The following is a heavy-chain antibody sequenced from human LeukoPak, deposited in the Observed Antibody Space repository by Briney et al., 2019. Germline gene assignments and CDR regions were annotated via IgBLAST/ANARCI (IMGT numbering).Heavy chain of an antibody. Sequence: GGSLRLSCAASGFTFSDYYMSWIRQAPGKGLEWVSYISSSGSTIYYADSVKGRFTISRDNAKNSLYLQMNSLRAEDTAVYYCARDRWLYDSSGYYNYWGQGTLVTVSS. CDR3: ARDRWLYDSSGYYNY. J-gene: IGHJ4*02. CDR2: ISSSGSTI. CDR1: GFTFSDYY. V-gene: IGHV3-11*04. D-gene: IGHD3-22*01.